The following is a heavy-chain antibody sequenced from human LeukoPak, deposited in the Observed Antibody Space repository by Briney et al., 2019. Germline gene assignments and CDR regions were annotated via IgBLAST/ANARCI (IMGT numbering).Heavy chain of an antibody. CDR2: IYTSGST. CDR1: GGSISSYY. V-gene: IGHV4-4*07. D-gene: IGHD5-18*01. J-gene: IGHJ6*02. Sequence: SETLSLTCTVSGGSISSYYWSWIRQPAGKGLEWIGRIYTSGSTNYNPYLKSRVTMSVDTSKNQFSLKLSSVTAADAAVYYCARLDSGYSQDYYYYYGMDVWGQGTTVTVSS. CDR3: ARLDSGYSQDYYYYYGMDV.